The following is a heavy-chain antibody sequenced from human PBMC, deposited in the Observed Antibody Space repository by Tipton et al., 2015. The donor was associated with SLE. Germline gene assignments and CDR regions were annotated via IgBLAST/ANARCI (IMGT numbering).Heavy chain of an antibody. D-gene: IGHD6-13*01. CDR3: ARGGVSSPFDY. CDR2: INHSGST. CDR1: GGSFSGYY. V-gene: IGHV4-34*01. J-gene: IGHJ4*02. Sequence: TLSLTCAVYGGSFSGYYWSWIRQPPGKGLEWIGEINHSGSTNYNLSLKSRVTISVDTSKNQFSLKLSSVTAADTAVYYCARGGVSSPFDYWGQGTLVTVSS.